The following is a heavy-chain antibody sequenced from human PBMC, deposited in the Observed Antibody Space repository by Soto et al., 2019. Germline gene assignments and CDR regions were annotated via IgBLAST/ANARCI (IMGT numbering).Heavy chain of an antibody. V-gene: IGHV4-30-2*01. D-gene: IGHD4-17*01. J-gene: IGHJ6*02. CDR2: IYHSGTT. CDR3: ARAHYGDCGYGMDV. CDR1: GGSISSGGYS. Sequence: QLQLQESGSGLVKPSQTLSLTCAVSGGSISSGGYSWSWIRQPPGKGLEWIGYIYHSGTTYYNPSLKSRVTISVDRSKNQFSLKLSSVTAADTAVYYCARAHYGDCGYGMDVWGQGTTVTVSS.